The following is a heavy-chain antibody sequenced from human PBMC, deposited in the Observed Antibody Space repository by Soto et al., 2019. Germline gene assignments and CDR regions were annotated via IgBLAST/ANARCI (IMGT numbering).Heavy chain of an antibody. CDR2: MNPNSGNT. D-gene: IGHD2-15*01. V-gene: IGHV1-8*01. Sequence: SVKVSCKASGYTFTSYDINWVRQATGQGLEWMGWMNPNSGNTGYAQKFQGRVTMTRNTSISTAYMELSSLRSEDTAVYYCARGGCSGGSCYSDYYYYYGMDVWGQGTTVTVSS. CDR3: ARGGCSGGSCYSDYYYYYGMDV. CDR1: GYTFTSYD. J-gene: IGHJ6*02.